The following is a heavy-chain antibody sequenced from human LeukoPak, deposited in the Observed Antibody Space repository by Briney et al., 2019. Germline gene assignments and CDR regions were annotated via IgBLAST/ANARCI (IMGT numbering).Heavy chain of an antibody. CDR1: GFTVSSNY. Sequence: GRSLRLSCAASGFTVSSNYMSWVRQAPGKGLEWVSVIYSGGSTYYADSVKGRFTISRDNSKNTLYLQMNSLRAEDTAVYYCASPASHLISSGYYYVSWGQGTLVTVSS. CDR2: IYSGGST. J-gene: IGHJ5*02. D-gene: IGHD3-22*01. CDR3: ASPASHLISSGYYYVS. V-gene: IGHV3-66*02.